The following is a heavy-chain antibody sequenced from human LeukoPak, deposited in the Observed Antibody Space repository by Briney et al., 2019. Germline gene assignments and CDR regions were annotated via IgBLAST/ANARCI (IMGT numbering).Heavy chain of an antibody. CDR1: GGSINSYY. V-gene: IGHV4-59*01. J-gene: IGHJ6*03. D-gene: IGHD3-10*01. CDR3: ESEAYYGSGRTYYYMDV. Sequence: SETLSLTCTVSGGSINSYYGSWIRQPPGKGLEWVGYIDYTGNNNYNPSLKRRVTISVDTSKNQVSLKLSSVTAADTAVYYCESEAYYGSGRTYYYMDVWGKGTTVSVSS. CDR2: IDYTGNN.